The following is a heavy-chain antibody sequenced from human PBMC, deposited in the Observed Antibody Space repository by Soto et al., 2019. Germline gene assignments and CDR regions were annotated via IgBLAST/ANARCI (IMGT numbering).Heavy chain of an antibody. CDR3: ARENEAPGQPPHSSGLGWFDP. J-gene: IGHJ5*02. V-gene: IGHV4-59*01. D-gene: IGHD6-19*01. CDR2: IYYSGST. Sequence: SETLSLTCTVSGGSISSYYWSWIRQPPGKGLEWIGYIYYSGSTNYNPSLKSRVTISVDTSKNQFSLKLSSVTAADTAVYYCARENEAPGQPPHSSGLGWFDPWGQGTLVTVSS. CDR1: GGSISSYY.